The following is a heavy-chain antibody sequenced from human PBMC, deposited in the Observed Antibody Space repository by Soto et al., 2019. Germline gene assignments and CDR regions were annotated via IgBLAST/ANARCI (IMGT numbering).Heavy chain of an antibody. CDR1: GFTFGSYA. CDR2: ISGSGGST. D-gene: IGHD4-17*01. J-gene: IGHJ6*02. Sequence: GGSLRLSCAASGFTFGSYALSWVRQAPGKGLEWVSSISGSGGSTYYADSVKGRFTISRDNAKNTLYLQMNSLRAEDTAVYYCAKATYSDYVNYYGMDVWGQGTTVTVSS. CDR3: AKATYSDYVNYYGMDV. V-gene: IGHV3-23*01.